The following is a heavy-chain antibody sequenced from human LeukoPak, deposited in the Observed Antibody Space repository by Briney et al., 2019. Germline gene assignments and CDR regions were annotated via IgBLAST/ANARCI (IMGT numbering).Heavy chain of an antibody. CDR2: IIPIFGTA. D-gene: IGHD6-13*01. Sequence: GASVNVSCKASGGTFRSYAISWVRQAPGQGLEWMGGIIPIFGTANYAQKFQGRVTITADESTSTAYMELSSLRSEDTAVYYCARVPGGTQSSIWGQGTMVTVSS. CDR3: ARVPGGTQSSI. CDR1: GGTFRSYA. V-gene: IGHV1-69*13. J-gene: IGHJ3*02.